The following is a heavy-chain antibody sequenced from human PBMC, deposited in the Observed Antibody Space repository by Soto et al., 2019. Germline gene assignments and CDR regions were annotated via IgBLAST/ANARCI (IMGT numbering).Heavy chain of an antibody. J-gene: IGHJ6*02. CDR1: GFTFSTYW. CDR3: ARGHYGMDV. Sequence: EVQLVESGGALVQPGGSLRLSCAASGFTFSTYWMSWVRQAPGKGLEWVADMKQDGIEKYYVESVKGRFTISRDNAKNSLYLQMNSLRADHTAVYYCARGHYGMDVWGQGTTVTVCS. CDR2: MKQDGIEK. V-gene: IGHV3-7*05.